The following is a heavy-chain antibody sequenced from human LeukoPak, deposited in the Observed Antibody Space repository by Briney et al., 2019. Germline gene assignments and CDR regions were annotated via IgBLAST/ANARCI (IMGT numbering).Heavy chain of an antibody. CDR2: ISSSGSTI. V-gene: IGHV3-48*04. J-gene: IGHJ4*02. D-gene: IGHD3-10*01. CDR3: ARDSNYYGSGSYLDPLDY. Sequence: GGSLRLSCAASGFTFSSHAMSWVRQAPGKGLEWVSYISSSGSTIYYADSVKGRFTISRDNAKNSLYLQMNSLRAEDTAVYYCARDSNYYGSGSYLDPLDYWGQGTLVTVSS. CDR1: GFTFSSHA.